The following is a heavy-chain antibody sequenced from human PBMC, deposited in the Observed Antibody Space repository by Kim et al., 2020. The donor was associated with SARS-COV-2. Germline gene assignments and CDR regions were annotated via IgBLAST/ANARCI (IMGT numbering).Heavy chain of an antibody. Sequence: GGSLRLSCAASGFTFSSYSMNWVRQAPGKGLEWVSSISSSSYIYYADSVKGRFTISRDNAKNSLYLQMNSLRAEDTAVYYCARDQASRFGIAAAGTSYYYYGMDVWGQGTTVTVSS. CDR1: GFTFSSYS. CDR2: ISSSSYI. CDR3: ARDQASRFGIAAAGTSYYYYGMDV. J-gene: IGHJ6*02. D-gene: IGHD6-13*01. V-gene: IGHV3-21*01.